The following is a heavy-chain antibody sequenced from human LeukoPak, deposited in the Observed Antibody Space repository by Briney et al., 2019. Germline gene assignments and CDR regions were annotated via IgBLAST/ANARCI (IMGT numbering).Heavy chain of an antibody. V-gene: IGHV1-2*02. CDR2: INPNSGGT. CDR3: TSLYDVLTGHYRFDY. J-gene: IGHJ4*02. D-gene: IGHD3-9*01. CDR1: GYNFIGHY. Sequence: ASVKVSCKASGYNFIGHYMRWVRQAPGQGLEWMGWINPNSGGTKYSQKFQGRVTMTRDTSISTAYMELSRLRSDDTATYYCTSLYDVLTGHYRFDYWGQGTLVTVSS.